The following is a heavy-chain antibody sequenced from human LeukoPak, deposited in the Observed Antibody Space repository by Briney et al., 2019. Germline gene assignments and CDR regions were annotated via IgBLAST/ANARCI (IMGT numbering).Heavy chain of an antibody. CDR3: ARGGVNYYDSTPQILFDY. CDR1: GYTFTSYY. D-gene: IGHD3-22*01. J-gene: IGHJ4*02. Sequence: ASVKVSCKASGYTFTSYYMHWVRQAPGQGLEWMGRINPNSGGTNYAQKFQGRVTMTRVTSISTAYMELSRLRSDDTAVYYCARGGVNYYDSTPQILFDYWGQGTLVTVSS. V-gene: IGHV1-2*06. CDR2: INPNSGGT.